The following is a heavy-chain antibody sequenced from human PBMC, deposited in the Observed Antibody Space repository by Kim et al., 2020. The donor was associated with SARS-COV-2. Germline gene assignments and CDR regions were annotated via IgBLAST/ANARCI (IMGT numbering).Heavy chain of an antibody. CDR1: GFTFSSYW. CDR2: IKQDGSEK. Sequence: GGSLRLSCAASGFTFSSYWMSWVRQAPGKGLEWVANIKQDGSEKYYVDSVKGRFTISRDNAKNSLYLQMNSLRAEDTAVYYCARDRTETLFYGGKSRYYYYGMDVWGQGTTVTVSS. V-gene: IGHV3-7*01. CDR3: ARDRTETLFYGGKSRYYYYGMDV. D-gene: IGHD4-17*01. J-gene: IGHJ6*02.